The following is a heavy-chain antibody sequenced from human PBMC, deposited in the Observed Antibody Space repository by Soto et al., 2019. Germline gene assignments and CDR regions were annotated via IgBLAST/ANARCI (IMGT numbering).Heavy chain of an antibody. J-gene: IGHJ4*02. V-gene: IGHV3-30-3*01. D-gene: IGHD5-12*01. CDR1: GFTLSSYA. Sequence: GGSLRLSCAASGFTLSSYAMHWVRQAPGKGLEWVAVISYDGSNKYXAXXXXXXXXXXXDXXXNTLYLQMNSLRAEDTAVYYCXREPSQLATYFDYWGQGTLVXVXS. CDR3: XREPSQLATYFDY. CDR2: ISYDGSNK.